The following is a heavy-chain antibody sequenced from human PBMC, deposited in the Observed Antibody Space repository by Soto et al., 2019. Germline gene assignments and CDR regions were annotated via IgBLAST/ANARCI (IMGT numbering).Heavy chain of an antibody. J-gene: IGHJ4*02. V-gene: IGHV3-23*01. CDR1: GGSISSGGYY. CDR3: AKTKDYYGSGRL. Sequence: VQLQESGPGLVKPSQTLSLTCTVSGGSISSGGYYWSWIRQAPGKGLEWVSAISGSGGSTYYADSVKGRFTISRDNSKNTLYLQMNSLRAEDTAVYYCAKTKDYYGSGRLWGQGTLVTVSS. D-gene: IGHD3-10*01. CDR2: ISGSGGST.